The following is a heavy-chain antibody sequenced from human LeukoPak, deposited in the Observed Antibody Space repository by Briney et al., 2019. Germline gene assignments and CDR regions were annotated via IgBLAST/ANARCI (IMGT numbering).Heavy chain of an antibody. V-gene: IGHV3-48*04. CDR1: GFTFDDYG. CDR3: ARDRLDYDFWSGYYFDY. Sequence: GGSLRLSCAASGFTFDDYGMSWVRQAPGKGLEWVSYISSSSSTIYYADSVKGRFTISRDNAKNSLYLQMNSLRAEDTAVYYCARDRLDYDFWSGYYFDYWGQGTLVTVSS. D-gene: IGHD3-3*01. J-gene: IGHJ4*02. CDR2: ISSSSSTI.